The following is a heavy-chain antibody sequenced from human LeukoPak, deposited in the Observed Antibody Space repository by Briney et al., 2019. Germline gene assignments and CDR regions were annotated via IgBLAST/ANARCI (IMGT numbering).Heavy chain of an antibody. J-gene: IGHJ5*02. V-gene: IGHV4-59*01. D-gene: IGHD5-12*01. Sequence: SETLSLTCSVSGGSISDYYWGWIRQPPGRGLEWIGYIYYSGRTNYNPSLKSRVTISIDTSRNQFTLKMSSVTAADTAVYYCARDYGGSGRSGYVSPWGQGTLVTVSS. CDR2: IYYSGRT. CDR3: ARDYGGSGRSGYVSP. CDR1: GGSISDYY.